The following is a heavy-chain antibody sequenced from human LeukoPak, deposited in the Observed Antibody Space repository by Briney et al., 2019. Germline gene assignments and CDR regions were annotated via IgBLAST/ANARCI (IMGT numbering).Heavy chain of an antibody. Sequence: GRSLRLSCAASGFTFSSYGMHWVRQAPGKGLEWVAVISYDGSNKYYADSVKGRFTISRDNSKNTLYLQMNSLRAEDTAVYYCAKVPGTYCSSTSCHDYYFDYWGQGTLVTVSS. V-gene: IGHV3-30*18. J-gene: IGHJ4*02. CDR1: GFTFSSYG. CDR3: AKVPGTYCSSTSCHDYYFDY. D-gene: IGHD2-2*01. CDR2: ISYDGSNK.